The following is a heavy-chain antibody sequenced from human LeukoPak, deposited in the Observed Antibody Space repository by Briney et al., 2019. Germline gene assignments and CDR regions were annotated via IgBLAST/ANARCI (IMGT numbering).Heavy chain of an antibody. J-gene: IGHJ4*02. CDR2: ISASGGTT. Sequence: PGGSLRLSCAASGFTFSSYAMSWVRQAPGMGLEWVSSISASGGTTYYADSVKGRFTISRDTSKNTLFLQMNSLRAEDTAEYYCANDRPLNWGYYFDYWGQGTLVTVSS. CDR1: GFTFSSYA. V-gene: IGHV3-23*01. CDR3: ANDRPLNWGYYFDY. D-gene: IGHD7-27*01.